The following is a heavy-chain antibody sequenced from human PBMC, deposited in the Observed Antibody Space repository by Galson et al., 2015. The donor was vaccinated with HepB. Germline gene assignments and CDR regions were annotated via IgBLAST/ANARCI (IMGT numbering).Heavy chain of an antibody. Sequence: SLRLSCAVSGFIFSSYAMSWVRQAPGKGLEWISGVSGSGDKTYYAGSVKGRFTISRDKSKNTLYLQMNSLRADETALYYCAKAGDVGTQWPDYRGQGTLVTVSS. J-gene: IGHJ4*02. CDR2: VSGSGDKT. V-gene: IGHV3-23*01. CDR1: GFIFSSYA. CDR3: AKAGDVGTQWPDY. D-gene: IGHD6-19*01.